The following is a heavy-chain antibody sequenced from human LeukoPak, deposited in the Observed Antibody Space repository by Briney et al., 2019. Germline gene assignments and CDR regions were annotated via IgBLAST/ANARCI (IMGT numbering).Heavy chain of an antibody. V-gene: IGHV4-59*01. CDR2: IYYSGST. CDR3: ARDRPLRYFGRTSDAFDI. D-gene: IGHD3-9*01. J-gene: IGHJ3*02. Sequence: SETLSLTCTVSGSSISSSYWSWIRQPPGKGLEWLGYIYYSGSTNYNPSLKSRVTISVDTSKNQFSLKLSSVTAADTAVYYCARDRPLRYFGRTSDAFDIWGQGTMVTVSS. CDR1: GSSISSSY.